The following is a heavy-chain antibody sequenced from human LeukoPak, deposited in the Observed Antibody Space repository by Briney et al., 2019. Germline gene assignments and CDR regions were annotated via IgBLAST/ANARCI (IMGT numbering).Heavy chain of an antibody. V-gene: IGHV3-21*01. CDR3: ARVSEYNWFDP. J-gene: IGHJ5*02. D-gene: IGHD1-14*01. Sequence: GGSLRLSCAASGFTFSSYAMSWVRQAPGKGLEWVSSISSSSRYIYYADSVKGRFTISRDNAKNSLYLQMNSLRAEDTAVYYCARVSEYNWFDPWGQGTLVTVSS. CDR2: ISSSSRYI. CDR1: GFTFSSYA.